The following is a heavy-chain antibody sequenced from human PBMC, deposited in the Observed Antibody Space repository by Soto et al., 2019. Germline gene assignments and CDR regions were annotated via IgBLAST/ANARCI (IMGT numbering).Heavy chain of an antibody. CDR2: IFHSGPT. CDR1: GGSGSSGSYY. D-gene: IGHD1-1*01. J-gene: IGHJ4*02. Sequence: QVQLQESGPGLVKASETLSLTCTVSGGSGSSGSYYWSWIRQPPGKGLEWIGNIFHSGPTNYNAYRKSRVSISVDTPTNQFSLKLRSVTAADTAVYYCARVHMHGPVDSWGQGNLVTVSS. V-gene: IGHV4-61*01. CDR3: ARVHMHGPVDS.